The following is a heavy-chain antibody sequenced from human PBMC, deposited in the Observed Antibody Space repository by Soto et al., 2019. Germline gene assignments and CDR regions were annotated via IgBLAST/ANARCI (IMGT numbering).Heavy chain of an antibody. V-gene: IGHV6-1*01. CDR3: ASEAGGEYSYGSYYSIFYGMDV. J-gene: IGHJ6*02. Sequence: SQTLSLTCAISGDSVSINTTAWNWIRQPPSRGLEWLGRTYYRAKWYNDYPISVTGRITTHPDTSKNRFSLLLHPLTPQDMALYYFASEAGGEYSYGSYYSIFYGMDVWGQGTTVTVSS. D-gene: IGHD5-18*01. CDR1: GDSVSINTTA. CDR2: TYYRAKWYN.